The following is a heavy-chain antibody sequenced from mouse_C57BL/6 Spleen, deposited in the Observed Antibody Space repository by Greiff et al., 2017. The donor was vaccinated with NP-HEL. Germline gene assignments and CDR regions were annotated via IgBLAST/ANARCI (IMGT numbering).Heavy chain of an antibody. CDR1: GYTFTDYY. J-gene: IGHJ4*01. Sequence: EVQLQQSGPELVKPGASVKISCKASGYTFTDYYMNWVKQSHGKSLEWIGDINPNNGGTSYNQKFKGKATLTVDKSSSTAYMELRSLTSEDSAVYYWERSDDGYSPYAMDYWGQGTSVTVSS. D-gene: IGHD2-3*01. V-gene: IGHV1-26*01. CDR2: INPNNGGT. CDR3: ERSDDGYSPYAMDY.